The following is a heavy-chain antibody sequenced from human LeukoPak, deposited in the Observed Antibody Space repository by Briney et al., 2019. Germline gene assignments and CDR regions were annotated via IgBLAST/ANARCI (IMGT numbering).Heavy chain of an antibody. V-gene: IGHV4-34*01. CDR1: GGSFSGYY. CDR3: AIFPCSGDSCYSGIRAFDI. D-gene: IGHD2-15*01. J-gene: IGHJ3*02. Sequence: PSETLSLTCAVYGGSFSGYYWSWIRQPPGKGLEWIGEINHSGSTNYNPSLKSRVTISVDTSKNQFSLKLSSVTAADTAVYYCAIFPCSGDSCYSGIRAFDIWGQGTMVIVSS. CDR2: INHSGST.